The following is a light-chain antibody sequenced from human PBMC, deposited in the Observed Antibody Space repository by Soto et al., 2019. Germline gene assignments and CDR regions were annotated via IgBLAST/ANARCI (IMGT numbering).Light chain of an antibody. Sequence: EIVLTQSPGTLSLSPGERATLSCRASQSVASSYLAWYQQKPGQAPRLLIYVASNRATGIPDKFSGSGSGTDFTRSISRLEPEDFAVYYCQQYGSSPWTFGEGTKVEIK. V-gene: IGKV3-20*01. J-gene: IGKJ1*01. CDR3: QQYGSSPWT. CDR1: QSVASSY. CDR2: VAS.